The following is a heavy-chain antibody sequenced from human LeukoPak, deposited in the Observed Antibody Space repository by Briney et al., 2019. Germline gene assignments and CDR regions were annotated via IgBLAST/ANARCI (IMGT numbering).Heavy chain of an antibody. CDR1: GGSISSYY. Sequence: PSETLSLTCTVCGGSISSYYWSWVRQPPGKGLEWIGFVYYTGSTNYSPSLTSRVTISVESSKNQFSLKLRAVTAADTAVYYCARISSSNWYNERGAFDVWGQGTMVTVSS. J-gene: IGHJ3*01. CDR3: ARISSSNWYNERGAFDV. V-gene: IGHV4-59*01. CDR2: VYYTGST. D-gene: IGHD6-13*01.